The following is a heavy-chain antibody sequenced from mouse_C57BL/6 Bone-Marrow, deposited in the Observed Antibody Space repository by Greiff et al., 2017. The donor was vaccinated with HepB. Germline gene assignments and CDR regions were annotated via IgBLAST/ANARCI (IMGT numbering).Heavy chain of an antibody. CDR2: ISSGSSTI. CDR3: ATTYYSNYVGAMDY. CDR1: GFTFSDYG. Sequence: EVKLMESGGGLVKPGGSLKLSCAASGFTFSDYGMHWVRQAPEKGLEWVAYISSGSSTIYYADTVKGRFTISRDNAKNTLFLQMTSLRSEDTAMYYSATTYYSNYVGAMDYWGQGTSVTVSS. D-gene: IGHD2-5*01. J-gene: IGHJ4*01. V-gene: IGHV5-17*01.